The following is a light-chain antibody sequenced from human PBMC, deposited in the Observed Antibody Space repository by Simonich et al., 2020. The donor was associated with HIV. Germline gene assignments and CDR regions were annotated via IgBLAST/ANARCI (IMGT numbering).Light chain of an antibody. J-gene: IGKJ1*01. CDR1: QSVSSN. CDR2: GAS. V-gene: IGKV3-15*01. Sequence: EIVMTQSSATLSVSPGERATLSCRASQSVSSNLAWYQQKPGQAPRLLIYGASTRATGISARFSGSGSGTEFTLTISSLQSEDFAVYYCQQYNKWPPWTFGQGTKVEI. CDR3: QQYNKWPPWT.